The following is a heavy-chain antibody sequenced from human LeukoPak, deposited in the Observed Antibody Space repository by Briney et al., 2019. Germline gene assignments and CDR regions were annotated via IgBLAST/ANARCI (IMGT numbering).Heavy chain of an antibody. D-gene: IGHD3-16*02. Sequence: SETLSLTCTVSGGSISSSSYYWGWIRQPPGKGLEWIGSIYYSGSTYYNPSLKSRVTISVDTSKNQFSLKLSSVTAADTAVYYCARDLYYDYVWGSYRYNWFDPWGQGTLVTVSS. J-gene: IGHJ5*02. V-gene: IGHV4-39*07. CDR1: GGSISSSSYY. CDR3: ARDLYYDYVWGSYRYNWFDP. CDR2: IYYSGST.